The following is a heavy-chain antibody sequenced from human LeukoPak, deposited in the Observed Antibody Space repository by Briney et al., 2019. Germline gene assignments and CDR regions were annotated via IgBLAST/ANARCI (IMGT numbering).Heavy chain of an antibody. D-gene: IGHD6-19*01. J-gene: IGHJ2*01. CDR2: IKQDGREK. V-gene: IGHV3-7*01. CDR1: GFTFSGYW. CDR3: ARARGRAVAGYWYFDL. Sequence: PGGSLRLSCAASGFTFSGYWMSWVRQAPGKGLEWVANIKQDGREKYYVDSVKGRFTIARYNSKNSLYLQMNSLRAEDTAVYYCARARGRAVAGYWYFDLWGRGTLVTVSS.